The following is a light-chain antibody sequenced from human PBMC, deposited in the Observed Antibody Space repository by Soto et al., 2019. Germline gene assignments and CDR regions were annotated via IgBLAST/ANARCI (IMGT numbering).Light chain of an antibody. CDR1: QSVGTF. CDR2: DTS. Sequence: EVVLTQSPVTLSLSPGERATLSCRASQSVGTFLAWYQQKPGQAPRLIIYDTSNRATGIPARISGTGSGTDFALIISSVEPEDFADYFCQHRTNWPRTFGQGTKLDIK. V-gene: IGKV3-11*01. J-gene: IGKJ2*01. CDR3: QHRTNWPRT.